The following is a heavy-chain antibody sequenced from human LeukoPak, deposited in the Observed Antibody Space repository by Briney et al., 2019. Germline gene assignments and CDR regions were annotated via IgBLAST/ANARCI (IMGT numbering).Heavy chain of an antibody. CDR1: GYTFTSYG. CDR3: ARDSGQMATITIDY. CDR2: ISAYNGNT. J-gene: IGHJ4*02. Sequence: ASVKVSCKASGYTFTSYGISWVRQAPGQGLEWMGWISAYNGNTNYAQKLQGRVTMTTDTSTSTAYRELRSLRSDDTAVYYCARDSGQMATITIDYWGQGTLVTVSS. D-gene: IGHD5-24*01. V-gene: IGHV1-18*01.